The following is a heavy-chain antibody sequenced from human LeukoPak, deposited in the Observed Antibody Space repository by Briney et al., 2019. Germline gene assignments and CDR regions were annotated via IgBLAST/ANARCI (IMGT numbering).Heavy chain of an antibody. V-gene: IGHV3-21*01. CDR3: ARVVGCSSCMDY. Sequence: GGSLRLSCAASGLTFSSYTMNWVRQAPGKGLEWVSAISSRSSYIYYGDSVKGRFTISRDNAKNSLYLQMNSLRAEDTAVYYCARVVGCSSCMDYWGQGTLVTVSS. J-gene: IGHJ4*02. D-gene: IGHD6-13*01. CDR2: ISSRSSYI. CDR1: GLTFSSYT.